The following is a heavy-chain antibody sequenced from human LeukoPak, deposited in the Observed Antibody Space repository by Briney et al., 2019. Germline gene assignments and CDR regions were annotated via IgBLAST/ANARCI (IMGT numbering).Heavy chain of an antibody. Sequence: ASVTVSCKASGYTFTSYGISWVRQAPGQGLEWMGWISAYNGNTNYAQKLQGRVTMTTDTSTSTAYMELRSLRSDDTAVYYCARTITMVRGVRGWFDPWGQGTLVTVSS. CDR3: ARTITMVRGVRGWFDP. V-gene: IGHV1-18*01. J-gene: IGHJ5*02. CDR2: ISAYNGNT. CDR1: GYTFTSYG. D-gene: IGHD3-10*01.